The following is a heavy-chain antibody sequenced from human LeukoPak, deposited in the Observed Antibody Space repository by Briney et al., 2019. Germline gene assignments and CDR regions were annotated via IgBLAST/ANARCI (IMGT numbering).Heavy chain of an antibody. CDR3: ARVTSSSGWYDY. J-gene: IGHJ4*02. CDR2: ISSSGSTI. Sequence: GGSLRLSRAASGFTFSSYEMNWVRQAPGKGLEWVSYISSSGSTIYYADSVKGRFTISRDNAKNSLYLQMNSLRAEDTAVYYCARVTSSSGWYDYWGQGTLVTVSS. D-gene: IGHD6-19*01. CDR1: GFTFSSYE. V-gene: IGHV3-48*03.